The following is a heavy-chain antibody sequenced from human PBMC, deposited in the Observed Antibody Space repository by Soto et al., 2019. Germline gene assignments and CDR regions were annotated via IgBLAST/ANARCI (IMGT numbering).Heavy chain of an antibody. CDR2: INSDGSTT. CDR3: ARVPTGGYDWV. J-gene: IGHJ4*02. V-gene: IGHV3-74*01. CDR1: GFTFSTHW. Sequence: EVQLLESGGGLIQPGVSLRLSCAASGFTFSTHWMHWVRQAPGKGLVWVSRINSDGSTTNYVDSVKGRFTISRDNAKNTVYLQMNSLRAEDTAVYYCARVPTGGYDWVWGQGTLVTVSS. D-gene: IGHD5-12*01.